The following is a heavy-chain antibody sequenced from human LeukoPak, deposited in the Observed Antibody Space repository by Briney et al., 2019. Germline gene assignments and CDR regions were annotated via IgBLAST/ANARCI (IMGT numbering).Heavy chain of an antibody. CDR3: ARDLGSYSYYYYYGMDV. J-gene: IGHJ6*02. CDR2: INPTGGST. CDR1: GYTLTNYY. Sequence: ASVKVSCKASGYTLTNYYVHWVRQAPGQGLEWIGIINPTGGSTSYAQKFQGGVTMTRDTSTSTVYMDLSSLRSEDTAVYYCARDLGSYSYYYYYGMDVWGQGTTVTVSS. V-gene: IGHV1-46*01. D-gene: IGHD1-26*01.